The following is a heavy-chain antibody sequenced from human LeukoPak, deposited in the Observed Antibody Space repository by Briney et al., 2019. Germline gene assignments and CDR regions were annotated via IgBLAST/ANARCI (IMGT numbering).Heavy chain of an antibody. CDR2: ISYDGSNK. Sequence: GRSLRLSCAASGFTFSNYAIHWVRQAPGKGLEWVAVISYDGSNKYYADSVKGRFTISRDNSKNTLYLQMNSLRAEDTAVYYCARGSVTTGPFGMDVWGQGTTVTVSS. D-gene: IGHD5-18*01. V-gene: IGHV3-30-3*01. CDR3: ARGSVTTGPFGMDV. J-gene: IGHJ6*02. CDR1: GFTFSNYA.